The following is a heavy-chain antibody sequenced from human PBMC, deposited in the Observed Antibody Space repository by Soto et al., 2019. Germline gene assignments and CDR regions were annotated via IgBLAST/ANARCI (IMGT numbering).Heavy chain of an antibody. V-gene: IGHV4-34*01. J-gene: IGHJ4*02. D-gene: IGHD6-13*01. CDR3: ARSLTVGSSSWYY. CDR1: GGSFSGYY. Sequence: SETLSLTCAVYGGSFSGYYWSWIRQPPGKGLEWIGEINHSGSTNYNPSLKSRVTISVDTSKNQFSLKLSSVTAADTAVYYCARSLTVGSSSWYYWGQGTLVTVSS. CDR2: INHSGST.